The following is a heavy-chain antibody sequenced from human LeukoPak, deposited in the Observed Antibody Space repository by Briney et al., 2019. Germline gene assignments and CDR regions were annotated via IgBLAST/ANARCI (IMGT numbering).Heavy chain of an antibody. CDR3: ATEPGGATAVEY. D-gene: IGHD1-26*01. CDR2: IIPIFGTA. Sequence: ASVKVSCKASGGTFSSYAISWVRQAPGQGLEWMGGIIPIFGTANYAQKFQGRVTITADESTSTAYMELSSLRSEDTAVYYCATEPGGATAVEYWGQGTLVTVSS. J-gene: IGHJ4*02. V-gene: IGHV1-69*13. CDR1: GGTFSSYA.